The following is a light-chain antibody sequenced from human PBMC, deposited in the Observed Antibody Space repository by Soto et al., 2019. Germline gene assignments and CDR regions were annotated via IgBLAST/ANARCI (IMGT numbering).Light chain of an antibody. CDR3: HQHNNWPYT. CDR2: GAS. J-gene: IGKJ2*01. CDR1: QSVSSN. Sequence: EIVMTQSPATLSVSPGERATLSCRASQSVSSNLAWYQQKPGQAPRLLIYGASTRATGIPARFSGSGSWTEFTLTISSLQSEDFAVYYCHQHNNWPYTFGQGTKLEIK. V-gene: IGKV3-15*01.